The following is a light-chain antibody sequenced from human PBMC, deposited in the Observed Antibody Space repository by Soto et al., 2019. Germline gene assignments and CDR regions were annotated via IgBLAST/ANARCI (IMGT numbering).Light chain of an antibody. V-gene: IGKV3-20*01. J-gene: IGKJ1*01. CDR1: QSVSSVY. Sequence: EIGLTQSPGTLSLSPAERATLSCRASQSVSSVYLAWYQQKPGQAPRLLIYGASSRATGIPDRFSGSGSGTDFTLTISRLEPEDFAVYYCQQYGGSPPTFGQGTKVEIK. CDR2: GAS. CDR3: QQYGGSPPT.